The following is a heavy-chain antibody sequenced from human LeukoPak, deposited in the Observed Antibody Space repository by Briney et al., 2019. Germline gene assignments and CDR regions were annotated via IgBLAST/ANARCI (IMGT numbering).Heavy chain of an antibody. J-gene: IGHJ4*02. CDR2: IKQDGSEK. D-gene: IGHD3-3*01. CDR1: GFTFSGYS. CDR3: ARDRRRFLEWLLYPGLDY. Sequence: GGSLRLSCAASGFTFSGYSMNWVRQAPGKGLEWVANIKQDGSEKYYVDSVKGRFTISRDNAKNSLYLQMNSLRAEDTAVYYCARDRRRFLEWLLYPGLDYWGQGTLVTVSS. V-gene: IGHV3-7*01.